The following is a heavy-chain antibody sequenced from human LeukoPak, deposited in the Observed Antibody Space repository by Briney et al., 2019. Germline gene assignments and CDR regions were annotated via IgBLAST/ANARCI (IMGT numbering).Heavy chain of an antibody. CDR1: GYTFTNYY. Sequence: GASVKVSCKASGYTFTNYYIHWVRQAPGQGLEWVGMINPTGGSTGYAQKFQGRVTMTRDMSTSTDYMELSSLRSEDTAIYYCARDNSVGDNAWWFDPWGQGTLVTVSS. CDR3: ARDNSVGDNAWWFDP. V-gene: IGHV1-46*01. J-gene: IGHJ5*02. D-gene: IGHD1-26*01. CDR2: INPTGGST.